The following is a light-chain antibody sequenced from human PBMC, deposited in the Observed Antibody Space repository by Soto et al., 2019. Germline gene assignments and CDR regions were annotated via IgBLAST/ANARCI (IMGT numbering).Light chain of an antibody. CDR1: SSNIGNNY. V-gene: IGLV1-51*01. J-gene: IGLJ3*02. Sequence: QSVLTQPPSVSAAPGQKVTISCSGSSSNIGNNYVSWYQQLPGTAPKLLIYENNKRPSGIPDRFSGSKSGTSATLGITGLQTGDEADYYCGTWDSSLSLSAYWVFGGGTKVTVL. CDR3: GTWDSSLSLSAYWV. CDR2: ENN.